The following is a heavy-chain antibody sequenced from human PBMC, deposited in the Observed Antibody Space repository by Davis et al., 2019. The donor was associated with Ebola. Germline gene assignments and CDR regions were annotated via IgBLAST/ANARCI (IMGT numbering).Heavy chain of an antibody. V-gene: IGHV3-23*01. CDR1: GFTFSSYA. CDR3: ARDARWIQLWFIDY. J-gene: IGHJ4*02. D-gene: IGHD5-18*01. CDR2: ISGSGGST. Sequence: GGSLRLSCAASGFTFSSYAMSWVRQAPGKGLEWVSAISGSGGSTYYADSVKDRFTISRDNSKNTLYLQMNSLRAEDTAVYYCARDARWIQLWFIDYWGQGTLVTVSS.